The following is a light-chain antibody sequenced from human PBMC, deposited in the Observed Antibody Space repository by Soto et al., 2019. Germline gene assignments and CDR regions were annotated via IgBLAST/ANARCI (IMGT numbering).Light chain of an antibody. CDR1: SGHSSYA. V-gene: IGLV4-69*01. CDR2: LNSDGSH. Sequence: QLVLTQSPSASASLIASGNLTCTLSSGHSSYAIAWHQPQPEKGPRYLMKLNSDGSHSKGDGIPDRFSGSSSGAERYLTISGLQSEDEADYYYQTWGTRILYVFGTGTKVTVL. CDR3: QTWGTRILYV. J-gene: IGLJ1*01.